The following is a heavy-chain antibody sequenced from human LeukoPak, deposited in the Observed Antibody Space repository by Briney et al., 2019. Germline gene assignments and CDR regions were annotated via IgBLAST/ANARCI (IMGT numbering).Heavy chain of an antibody. Sequence: GGSLRLSCAASGFTFSSYDMHWVRQATGKGLEWVSAIGTAGDAYYSASVKGRFTISRENAKNSSYLKMNSLRAGDTAVYYCARGGMDVWGKGTTVTVS. J-gene: IGHJ6*04. V-gene: IGHV3-13*01. CDR3: ARGGMDV. CDR2: IGTAGDA. CDR1: GFTFSSYD.